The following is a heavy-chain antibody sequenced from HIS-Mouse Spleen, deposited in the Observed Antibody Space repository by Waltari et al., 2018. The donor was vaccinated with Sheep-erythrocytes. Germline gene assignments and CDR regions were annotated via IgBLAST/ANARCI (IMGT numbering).Heavy chain of an antibody. V-gene: IGHV3-13*01. CDR3: ARANSGSYDDAFDI. J-gene: IGHJ3*02. D-gene: IGHD1-26*01. Sequence: SALGTAVDKYYPGSVKGRFTISREKAKNSLYLQMNSLRAGDTAVYYCARANSGSYDDAFDIWGQGTMVTVSS. CDR2: LGTAVDK.